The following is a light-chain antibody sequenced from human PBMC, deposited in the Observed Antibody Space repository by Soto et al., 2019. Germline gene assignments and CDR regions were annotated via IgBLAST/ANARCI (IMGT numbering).Light chain of an antibody. Sequence: EIVLTQSLCTLSLSPGERATLSCRASQSVSSSYLAWYQQKPGQAPRLLIYGASSRATGIPDRFSGSGSGTDFTLTISRLEPEDFAVYYCQQYGSSPELTFGQGTKVDIK. CDR1: QSVSSSY. J-gene: IGKJ1*01. CDR2: GAS. CDR3: QQYGSSPELT. V-gene: IGKV3-20*01.